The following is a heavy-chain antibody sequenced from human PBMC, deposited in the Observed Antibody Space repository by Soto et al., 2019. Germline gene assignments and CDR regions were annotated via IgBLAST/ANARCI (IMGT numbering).Heavy chain of an antibody. J-gene: IGHJ5*02. Sequence: QVRLVQSGSEVKKPGASVKVSCKASGYTFTSYGFSWVRQAPGQGLEWVGWISAHHGDTNYAQKFQGRVTMTTDTSTRTAYMELRSLRSDDTAVYYCARDTMVTSNWFDTWGQGTLVTVSS. CDR3: ARDTMVTSNWFDT. V-gene: IGHV1-18*01. CDR1: GYTFTSYG. D-gene: IGHD4-17*01. CDR2: ISAHHGDT.